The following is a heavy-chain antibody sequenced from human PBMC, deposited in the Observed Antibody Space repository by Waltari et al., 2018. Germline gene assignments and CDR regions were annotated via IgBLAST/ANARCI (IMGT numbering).Heavy chain of an antibody. CDR2: FSSVSPPI. V-gene: IGHV3-48*04. Sequence: EVQLVESGGGLVQPGGSLRLSCAASGFTFSDYNMNWVRQAPGKGLVWISYFSSVSPPIYYADSVQGRFTISRDNAKNSLYLQMNSLRAEDTAVYYCARESGWPDYWGQGTLVTVSS. D-gene: IGHD6-19*01. CDR1: GFTFSDYN. CDR3: ARESGWPDY. J-gene: IGHJ4*02.